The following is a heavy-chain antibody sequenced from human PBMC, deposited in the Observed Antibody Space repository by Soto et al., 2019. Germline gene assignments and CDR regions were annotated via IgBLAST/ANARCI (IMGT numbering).Heavy chain of an antibody. J-gene: IGHJ5*01. D-gene: IGHD3-22*01. Sequence: PGGSLRLSCAASGFSVSSNHMNWVRQAPGKGLEWVSVIYSGGTTYYADSVKGRFIISRDNSKNSLFLQMNSLTAEDTAVYYCAREADSGGYRFDSWGQGTLVTVSS. CDR2: IYSGGTT. CDR1: GFSVSSNH. V-gene: IGHV3-66*01. CDR3: AREADSGGYRFDS.